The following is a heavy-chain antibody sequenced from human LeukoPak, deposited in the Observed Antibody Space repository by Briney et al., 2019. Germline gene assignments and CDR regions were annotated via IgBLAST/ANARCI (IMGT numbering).Heavy chain of an antibody. V-gene: IGHV3-30*03. CDR1: GFTFRSYG. D-gene: IGHD1-26*01. CDR3: ARDRSGSYSRDY. J-gene: IGHJ4*02. CDR2: ISYDGSVK. Sequence: PGGSLRLSCAASGFTFRSYGMHWVRQVPGKGLEWVAIISYDGSVKYYADSVKGRFTISRDSFNDTLYLQMSSLRPDDSAVYYCARDRSGSYSRDYWGQGTLVTVSS.